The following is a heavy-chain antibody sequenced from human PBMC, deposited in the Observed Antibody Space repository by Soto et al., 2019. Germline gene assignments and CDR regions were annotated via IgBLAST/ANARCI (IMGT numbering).Heavy chain of an antibody. CDR2: IHSDGSST. CDR3: ARGDRGAFDL. CDR1: GFTFSYYW. D-gene: IGHD1-26*01. Sequence: EVQLLESGGGLVQPGESLRLSCAASGFTFSYYWMHWVRQAPGMGLVWVSRIHSDGSSTTYADSVKGRFTISRDNARNTRALKMNSLRAEDTAVYYCARGDRGAFDLWGQGTVVTVSS. J-gene: IGHJ3*01. V-gene: IGHV3-74*01.